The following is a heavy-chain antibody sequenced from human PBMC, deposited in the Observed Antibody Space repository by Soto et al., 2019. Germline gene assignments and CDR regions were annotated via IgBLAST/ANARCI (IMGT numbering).Heavy chain of an antibody. V-gene: IGHV3-15*07. D-gene: IGHD2-2*01. CDR1: GFTFSNAW. Sequence: PGGSLRLSCAASGFTFSNAWMNWVRQAPGKGLEWVGRIKSKTDGGTTDYAAPVKGRFTISRDDSKNTLYLQMNSLKTEDTAVYYCTTGSPDIVLVPAANYYYYGMDVWGQGTTVTVSS. CDR2: IKSKTDGGTT. J-gene: IGHJ6*02. CDR3: TTGSPDIVLVPAANYYYYGMDV.